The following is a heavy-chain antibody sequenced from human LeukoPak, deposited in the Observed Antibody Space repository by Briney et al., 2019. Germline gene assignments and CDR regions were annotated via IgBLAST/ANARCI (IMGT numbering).Heavy chain of an antibody. CDR2: ISSSSSYI. V-gene: IGHV3-21*01. J-gene: IGHJ6*02. Sequence: PGGSLRLSCAASGFTFSSYSMNWVRQAPGKGLEWVSSISSSSSYIYYADSVKGRFTISRDNAKNSLYLQMNSQRAEDTAVYYCARDDGRYCSSTSCYEGRYYYYGMDVWGQGTTVTVSS. CDR3: ARDDGRYCSSTSCYEGRYYYYGMDV. CDR1: GFTFSSYS. D-gene: IGHD2-2*01.